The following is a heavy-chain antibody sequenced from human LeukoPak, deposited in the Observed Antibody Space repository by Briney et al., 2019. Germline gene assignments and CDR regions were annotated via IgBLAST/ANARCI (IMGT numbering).Heavy chain of an antibody. CDR1: GYTLTELS. D-gene: IGHD3-3*01. CDR2: FDPEDGET. CDR3: ALLTIFGVDNRWFDP. V-gene: IGHV1-24*01. J-gene: IGHJ5*02. Sequence: GASVKVSFTVSGYTLTELSMHWVRQAPGKGLEWMGGFDPEDGETIYAQKFQGRVTMTEDTSTDTAYMELSSLRSEDTAVYYCALLTIFGVDNRWFDPWGQGTLVTVSS.